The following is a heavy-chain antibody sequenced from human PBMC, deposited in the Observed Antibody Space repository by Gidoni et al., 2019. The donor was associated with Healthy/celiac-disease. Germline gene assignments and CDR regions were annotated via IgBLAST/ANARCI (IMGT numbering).Heavy chain of an antibody. J-gene: IGHJ4*02. CDR1: GFTFSSYA. CDR2: ISGSGGST. V-gene: IGHV3-23*01. Sequence: VQLLESGGGLVQPGGSLRLSCAASGFTFSSYARGWVRQAPGKGLEWVSAISGSGGSTYDADSVKGRFTISRDNSKNTLYLQMNSLRAEDTAVYYCAKEDYGGNSGAYFDYWGQGTLVTVSS. CDR3: AKEDYGGNSGAYFDY. D-gene: IGHD4-17*01.